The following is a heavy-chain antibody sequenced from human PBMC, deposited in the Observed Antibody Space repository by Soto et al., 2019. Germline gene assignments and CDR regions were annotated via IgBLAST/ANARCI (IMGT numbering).Heavy chain of an antibody. V-gene: IGHV3-23*01. CDR1: GFTFSSYA. J-gene: IGHJ6*02. CDR2: ISGSGGST. D-gene: IGHD3-10*01. Sequence: PGGSLRLSCAASGFTFSSYAMSWVRQAPGKGLEWVSAISGSGGSTYYADSVKGRFTISRDNSKNTLYLQMNSLRAEDTAVYYCAREIWFGSRDYYGMDVWGQGTTVTVSS. CDR3: AREIWFGSRDYYGMDV.